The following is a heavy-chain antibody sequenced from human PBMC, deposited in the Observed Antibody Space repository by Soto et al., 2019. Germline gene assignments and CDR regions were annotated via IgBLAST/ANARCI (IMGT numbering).Heavy chain of an antibody. V-gene: IGHV3-33*01. CDR3: ARESRDYYFDY. CDR1: GFTFSSYG. Sequence: ESGGGVVQPGRSLRLSCAASGFTFSSYGMHWVRQAPGKGLEWVAVIWYDGSNKYYADSVKGRFTISRDNSRNKLYLQMNSLRAEDTAVYYCARESRDYYFDYWGQGTLVTVSS. J-gene: IGHJ4*02. D-gene: IGHD2-2*01. CDR2: IWYDGSNK.